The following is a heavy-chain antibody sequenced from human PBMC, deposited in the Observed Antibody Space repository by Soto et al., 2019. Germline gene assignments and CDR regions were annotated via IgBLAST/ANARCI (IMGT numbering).Heavy chain of an antibody. V-gene: IGHV3-23*01. CDR1: GFTFSSYA. J-gene: IGHJ6*02. CDR2: ISGSGGST. CDR3: ARAPVITGGQGRQIYYYYYGMDV. D-gene: IGHD1-20*01. Sequence: GGSLRLSCAASGFTFSSYAMSWVRQAPGKGLEWVSAISGSGGSTYYADSVKGRFTISRDNSKNTLYLQMNSLRAEDTAVYYCARAPVITGGQGRQIYYYYYGMDVWGQGTTVTVSS.